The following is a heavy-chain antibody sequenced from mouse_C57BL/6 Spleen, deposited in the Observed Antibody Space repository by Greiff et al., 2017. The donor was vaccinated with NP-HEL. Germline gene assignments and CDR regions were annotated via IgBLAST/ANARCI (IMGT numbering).Heavy chain of an antibody. D-gene: IGHD1-1*01. CDR1: GYAFSSYW. CDR2: IYPGDGDT. J-gene: IGHJ1*03. V-gene: IGHV1-80*01. Sequence: QVQLQQSGAELVKPGASVKISCKASGYAFSSYWMNWVKQRPGKGLEWIGQIYPGDGDTNYNGKFKGKATLTADKSSSTAYMQLSSLTSEDSAVYFCARGLHYYGSSWWYFDVWGTGTTVTVSS. CDR3: ARGLHYYGSSWWYFDV.